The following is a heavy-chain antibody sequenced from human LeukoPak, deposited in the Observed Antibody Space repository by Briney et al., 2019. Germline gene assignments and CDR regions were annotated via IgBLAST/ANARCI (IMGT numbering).Heavy chain of an antibody. Sequence: ASVKVSCKASGNTFTSYGISWVRQAPGQGLEWMGWISAYNGNTNYAQKLQGRVTMTTDTSTSTAYMELSSLRSEDTAVYYCARDHFGDYIFDPWGQGTLVTVSS. J-gene: IGHJ5*02. V-gene: IGHV1-18*01. CDR1: GNTFTSYG. CDR2: ISAYNGNT. D-gene: IGHD4-17*01. CDR3: ARDHFGDYIFDP.